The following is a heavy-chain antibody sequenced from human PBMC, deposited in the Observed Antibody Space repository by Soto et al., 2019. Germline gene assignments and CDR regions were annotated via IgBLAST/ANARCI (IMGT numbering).Heavy chain of an antibody. Sequence: SETLSLTCIVSGGSISEKYWNWVRQPPGKGLEWIGLIFANGHTDYNPSLKSRVTMSVDASKNQFSLRLTSMTAADTAVYYCVASLAASGLNWLDTRGRVTLVTVSS. J-gene: IGHJ5*02. CDR1: GGSISEKY. V-gene: IGHV4-4*07. CDR2: IFANGHT. CDR3: VASLAASGLNWLDT. D-gene: IGHD6-13*01.